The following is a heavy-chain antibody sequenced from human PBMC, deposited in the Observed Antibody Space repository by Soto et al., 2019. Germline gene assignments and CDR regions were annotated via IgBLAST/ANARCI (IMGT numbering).Heavy chain of an antibody. CDR3: ARQGADYGDYYFDY. J-gene: IGHJ4*02. CDR2: IYYSGST. V-gene: IGHV4-39*01. Sequence: SETLSLTCTVSGGSISSSSCYWGWIRQPPGKGLEWIGSIYYSGSTYYNPSLKSRVTISVDTSKNQFSLKLSSVTAADTAVYYCARQGADYGDYYFDYWGQGTLVTVSS. D-gene: IGHD4-17*01. CDR1: GGSISSSSCY.